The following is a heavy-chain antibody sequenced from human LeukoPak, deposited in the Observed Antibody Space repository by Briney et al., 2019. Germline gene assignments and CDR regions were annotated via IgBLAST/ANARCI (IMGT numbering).Heavy chain of an antibody. J-gene: IGHJ6*04. CDR1: GGTFSSYA. V-gene: IGHV1-69*13. CDR3: ARVLLWFGEPRDGMDV. Sequence: ASVKVSCKASGGTFSSYAISWVRQAPGQGLEWMGGIIPIFGTANYAQKFQGRVTITADESTSTAYMELRSLRSDDTAVYYCARVLLWFGEPRDGMDVWGKGTTVTVSS. CDR2: IIPIFGTA. D-gene: IGHD3-10*01.